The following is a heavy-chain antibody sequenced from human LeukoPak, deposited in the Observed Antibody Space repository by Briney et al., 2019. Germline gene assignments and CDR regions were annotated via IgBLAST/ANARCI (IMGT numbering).Heavy chain of an antibody. CDR1: GYSISSGYY. CDR3: ARGGSRYQLLNWFDP. V-gene: IGHV4-38-2*02. CDR2: IYHTGST. Sequence: SETLSLTCTVSGYSISSGYYWAWIRQTPGKGLEGIGSIYHTGSTYRNPSLRSRVTISVDTSKNQFSLNLTSLTAADTAVYYCARGGSRYQLLNWFDPWGQGTLVTVSS. J-gene: IGHJ5*02. D-gene: IGHD2-2*01.